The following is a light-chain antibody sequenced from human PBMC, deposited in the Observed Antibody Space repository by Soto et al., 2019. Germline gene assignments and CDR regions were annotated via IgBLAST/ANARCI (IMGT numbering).Light chain of an antibody. CDR3: QQSYSTPFT. CDR1: QSISIY. V-gene: IGKV1-39*01. J-gene: IGKJ3*01. Sequence: DIQMTQSPSSLSASVGDRVTIACRASQSISIYLNWYQQKPGKAPKLLIYAASSLQSGVPSRFSGSGSGTDFTLTISSLQPEDFANYYCQQSYSTPFTFGPGTKVDIK. CDR2: AAS.